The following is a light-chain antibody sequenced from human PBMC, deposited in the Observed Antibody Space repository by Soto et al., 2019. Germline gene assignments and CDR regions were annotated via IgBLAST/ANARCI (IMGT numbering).Light chain of an antibody. CDR1: SSDIGGYNY. CDR2: DVS. Sequence: QSVLTQPASMSGSPGQSITISCTGTSSDIGGYNYVSWYQQHPGKAPKLMIYDVSNWPSGVSNRFSGSKSGNTASLTISGLQAEDEAEYYCSSYTSSSTVVFGGGTKLTVL. J-gene: IGLJ2*01. CDR3: SSYTSSSTVV. V-gene: IGLV2-14*03.